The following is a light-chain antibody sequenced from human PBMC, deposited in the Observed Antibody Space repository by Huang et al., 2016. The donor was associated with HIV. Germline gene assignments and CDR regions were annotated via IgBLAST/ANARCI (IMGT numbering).Light chain of an antibody. CDR3: HQHSSWPGT. J-gene: IGKJ1*01. V-gene: IGKV3-11*01. CDR1: QSVGSY. Sequence: DIVLTQSPATLSLSPGERATLSCRAGQSVGSYLAWYQQTPGQAPRLRGSDASHRATGIPARFSGSGSGTDFTLTISSLEPEDFAVYYCHQHSSWPGTFGQGTRVEIK. CDR2: DAS.